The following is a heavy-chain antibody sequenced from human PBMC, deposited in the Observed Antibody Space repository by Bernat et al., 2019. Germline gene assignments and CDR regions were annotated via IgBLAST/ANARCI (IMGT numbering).Heavy chain of an antibody. V-gene: IGHV4-34*09. CDR2: INHSGST. CDR3: ATFTFGGVPSRYYFDY. D-gene: IGHD3-16*01. CDR1: GGSVSGYY. J-gene: IGHJ4*02. Sequence: QVQLQESGPGLVKPSQTLSLTCAVYGGSVSGYYWSWIRQPPGKGLEWIGEINHSGSTNYNPSLKSRVTISVDTSKNQFSLKLSSVTAADTAVYYCATFTFGGVPSRYYFDYWGQGTLVTVSS.